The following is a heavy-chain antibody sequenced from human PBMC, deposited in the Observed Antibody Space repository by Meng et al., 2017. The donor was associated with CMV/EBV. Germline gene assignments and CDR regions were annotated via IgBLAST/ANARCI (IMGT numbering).Heavy chain of an antibody. Sequence: VRRVALGRAVMKPGSSSKVSCKTIGGTFSTIGISWVRRAPGEGLEWMGGIITVFETANSAGRFQDRVTITADDSTTTTYMELSSLRADDTALDFCARGGDSWYSDYWGQGTLVTVSS. D-gene: IGHD1-26*01. J-gene: IGHJ4*02. CDR2: IITVFETA. V-gene: IGHV1-69*01. CDR3: ARGGDSWYSDY. CDR1: GGTFSTIG.